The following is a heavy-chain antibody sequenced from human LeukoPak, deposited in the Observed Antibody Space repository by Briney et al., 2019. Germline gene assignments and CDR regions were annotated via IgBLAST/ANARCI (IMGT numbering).Heavy chain of an antibody. V-gene: IGHV5-51*01. CDR3: ARHVTGIGAAGMI. D-gene: IGHD6-13*01. Sequence: GASLKISCKGSGYIFSSYWIAWVRQLPGKGLEWMGIIYPSDSDTRYSPSFQGQVTISADKSISTAYLQWSSLKASDTAMYYCARHVTGIGAAGMIWGQGTLVTVSS. CDR2: IYPSDSDT. CDR1: GYIFSSYW. J-gene: IGHJ4*02.